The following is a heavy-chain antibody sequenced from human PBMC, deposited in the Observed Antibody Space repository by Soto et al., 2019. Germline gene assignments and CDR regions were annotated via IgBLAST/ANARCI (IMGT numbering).Heavy chain of an antibody. Sequence: QVQLVESGGGVVQPGGSLRLSCEVSGLTFSSFGMHGVRQAPGKGLEWVSLISYDGSDTFSADSVRGRFIISRDKSKNTLYLQMNSLRPEDSAVYYCAKDHCWGSCYKNHGMDVLGQGTTVTVSS. CDR1: GLTFSSFG. J-gene: IGHJ6*02. D-gene: IGHD3-16*01. CDR2: ISYDGSDT. CDR3: AKDHCWGSCYKNHGMDV. V-gene: IGHV3-30*02.